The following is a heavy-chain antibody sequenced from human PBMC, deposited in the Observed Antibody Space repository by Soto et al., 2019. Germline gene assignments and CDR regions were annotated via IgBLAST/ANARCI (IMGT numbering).Heavy chain of an antibody. CDR2: IHYSGST. Sequence: QLQLQESGPGLVKPSETLSLTCTVSGDSVTISDYYWGWIRQPPGKGLEWIWSIHYSGSTYYNPSLKSRVTISGDTSKKQFSLKLTSVTAADAAVYYCAAHDSGGYYAEYWGQGTLVTVSA. J-gene: IGHJ4*02. D-gene: IGHD3-22*01. CDR3: AAHDSGGYYAEY. V-gene: IGHV4-39*01. CDR1: GDSVTISDYY.